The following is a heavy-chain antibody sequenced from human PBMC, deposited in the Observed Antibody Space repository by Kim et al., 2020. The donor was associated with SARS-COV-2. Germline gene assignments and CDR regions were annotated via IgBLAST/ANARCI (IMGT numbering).Heavy chain of an antibody. Sequence: SETLSLTCTVSGGSVSGGSYYWSWIRQPPGKGREGSGYSYYSGSTNDNPSLKSRGTISVDTSKNQISLKLSSVTAADTAVYYCARGPPYYCGGDCHDYF. J-gene: IGHJ4*01. CDR2: SYYSGST. CDR1: GGSVSGGSYY. CDR3: ARGPPYYCGGDCHDYF. V-gene: IGHV4-61*01. D-gene: IGHD2-21*01.